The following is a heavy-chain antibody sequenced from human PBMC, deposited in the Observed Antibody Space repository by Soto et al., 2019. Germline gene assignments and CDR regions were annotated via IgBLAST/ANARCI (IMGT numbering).Heavy chain of an antibody. CDR1: GGTFSSYT. V-gene: IGHV1-69*04. J-gene: IGHJ5*02. CDR2: IIPILGIA. CDR3: ARDSRDDAYCGGDCYSFDP. Sequence: GASVKVSCKASGGTFSSYTISWVRQAPGQGLEWMGRIIPILGIANYAQKFQGRVTITADKSTSTAYMELSSLRSEDTAVYYCARDSRDDAYCGGDCYSFDPWGQGTLVTVSS. D-gene: IGHD2-21*01.